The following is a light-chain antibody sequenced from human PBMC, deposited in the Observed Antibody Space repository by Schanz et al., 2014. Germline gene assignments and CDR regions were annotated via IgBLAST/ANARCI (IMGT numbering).Light chain of an antibody. J-gene: IGLJ3*02. V-gene: IGLV2-14*02. CDR3: SSYTGSSTQV. Sequence: QSALTQPASVSGSPGQSITISCTGTSSDLGSYNLVSWYQQHPGKAPKLMIYEGTKRPSGVSNRFSGSKSGNTASLTISGLQAEDEADYYRSSYTGSSTQVFGGGTKLTVL. CDR1: SSDLGSYNL. CDR2: EGT.